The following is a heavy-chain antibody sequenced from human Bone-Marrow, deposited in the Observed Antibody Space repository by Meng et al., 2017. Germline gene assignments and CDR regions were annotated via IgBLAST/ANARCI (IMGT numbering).Heavy chain of an antibody. Sequence: SETLSLTCTVSGGSISSGGYYWSWIRQHPGKGLEWIGYIYYSGSTYYNPSLKSRVTISVDTSKNQFSLELSSVTAADTAVYYCARTRVDMVRGVNWFDPWGQGTLVTVSS. CDR2: IYYSGST. CDR1: GGSISSGGYY. J-gene: IGHJ5*02. D-gene: IGHD3-10*01. V-gene: IGHV4-31*03. CDR3: ARTRVDMVRGVNWFDP.